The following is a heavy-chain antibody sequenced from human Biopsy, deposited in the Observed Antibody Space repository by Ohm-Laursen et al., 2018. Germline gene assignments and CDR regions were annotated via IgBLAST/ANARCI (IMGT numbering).Heavy chain of an antibody. CDR3: ARSTYYYESSGTRRGLDI. CDR2: IDSGGYT. CDR1: GFTVSRNY. V-gene: IGHV3-53*01. Sequence: SLRLSCTASGFTVSRNYMTWVRQAPGKGLEWVSVIDSGGYTHYTDSVKGRFTIPRDNSKNTLYLQMNNLSAEDTAVYYCARSTYYYESSGTRRGLDIWGQGTMVTVSS. J-gene: IGHJ3*02. D-gene: IGHD3-22*01.